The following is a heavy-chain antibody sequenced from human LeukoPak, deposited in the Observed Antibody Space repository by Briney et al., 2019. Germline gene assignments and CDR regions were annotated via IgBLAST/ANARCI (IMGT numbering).Heavy chain of an antibody. CDR3: AKDGYSSGWAPFDY. V-gene: IGHV3-23*01. J-gene: IGHJ4*02. CDR2: ISGSGGST. D-gene: IGHD6-19*01. CDR1: GFTFSSYA. Sequence: GGSLRLSCAASGFTFSSYAMSWVRQAPGKGLEWVSAISGSGGSTYYADSVKGRFTISRDNSKNTLYLQVNSLRAEDTAVYYCAKDGYSSGWAPFDYWGQGTLVTVSS.